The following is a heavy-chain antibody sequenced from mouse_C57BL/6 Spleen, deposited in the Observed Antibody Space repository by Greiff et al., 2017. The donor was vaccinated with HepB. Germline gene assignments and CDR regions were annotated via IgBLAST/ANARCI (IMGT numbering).Heavy chain of an antibody. Sequence: QVQLQQPGAELVKPGASVKVSCKASGYTFTSYWMHWVKQRPGQGLEWIGRIHPSDSDTNYNQKFKGKATLTVDKSSSTDYMQHSSLTSEDSAVYYCALTYYYGSGSFDNWGQGTTLTVSP. CDR1: GYTFTSYW. D-gene: IGHD1-1*01. CDR3: ALTYYYGSGSFDN. CDR2: IHPSDSDT. V-gene: IGHV1-74*01. J-gene: IGHJ2*01.